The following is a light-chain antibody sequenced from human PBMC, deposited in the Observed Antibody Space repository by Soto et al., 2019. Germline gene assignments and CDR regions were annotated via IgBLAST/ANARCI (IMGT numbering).Light chain of an antibody. CDR1: QSVSSY. J-gene: IGKJ1*01. Sequence: EIVLTQSPATLSLSPGERATLSCRASQSVSSYLAWYQQKPGQAPRLLIYGASTRATGIPARFSGSGSWTEFTLTTSSIQYEEFAVYYCQQYNNRRKTFGQGTKVDIK. CDR3: QQYNNRRKT. CDR2: GAS. V-gene: IGKV3-15*01.